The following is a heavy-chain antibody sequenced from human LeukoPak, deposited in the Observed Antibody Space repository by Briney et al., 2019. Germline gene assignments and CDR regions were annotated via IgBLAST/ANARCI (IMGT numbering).Heavy chain of an antibody. V-gene: IGHV4-4*08. Sequence: ETLSLTCTISRGSISTYYWSWIRQPPGKGLEWIGYICTSESTYYNPSLKSRITISVDMSKNQSSLNLTPVTVADTAVYHCARRRTNGTTGYFDDWGQATLVT. CDR2: ICTSEST. J-gene: IGHJ4*02. CDR1: RGSISTYY. D-gene: IGHD1-1*01. CDR3: ARRRTNGTTGYFDD.